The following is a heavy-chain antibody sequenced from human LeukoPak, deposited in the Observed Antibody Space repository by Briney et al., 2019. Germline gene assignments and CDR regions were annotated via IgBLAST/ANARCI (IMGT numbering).Heavy chain of an antibody. D-gene: IGHD3-10*01. Sequence: SQTLSLTCAISGDSVSSNSAAWNWIRQSPSRGLEWLGRTYYRSKWYDDYAASVKSRITVNPDTSNNQFPLHLNSVTPEDTAVYYCARDKPGVVYPFDYWGQGTLVTVSS. J-gene: IGHJ4*02. V-gene: IGHV6-1*01. CDR1: GDSVSSNSAA. CDR2: TYYRSKWYD. CDR3: ARDKPGVVYPFDY.